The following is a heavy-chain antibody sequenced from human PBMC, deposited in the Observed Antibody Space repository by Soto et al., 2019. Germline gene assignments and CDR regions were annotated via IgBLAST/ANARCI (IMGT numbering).Heavy chain of an antibody. Sequence: SETLSLTCTVSGGSISSSSYYWGWIRQPPGKGLEWIGSIYYSGSTYYNPSLKSRVTISVDTSKNQFSLKLSSVTAADTAVYYCARDVAITKDFDYWGEETLV. D-gene: IGHD5-12*01. J-gene: IGHJ4*02. CDR1: GGSISSSSYY. CDR3: ARDVAITKDFDY. V-gene: IGHV4-39*01. CDR2: IYYSGST.